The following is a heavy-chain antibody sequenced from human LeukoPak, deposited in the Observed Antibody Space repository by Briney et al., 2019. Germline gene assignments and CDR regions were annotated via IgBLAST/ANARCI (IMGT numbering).Heavy chain of an antibody. D-gene: IGHD6-19*01. Sequence: ASVKVSCTASSYTFTNYGISWVRQAPGQGLEWMGWISAYNGNTNYAQKLQGRVTMTTDTSTSTAYMELRSLRSDDTAAYYCARDGNSSGWYSRYYYYGMDVWGQGTTVTVSS. CDR2: ISAYNGNT. CDR3: ARDGNSSGWYSRYYYYGMDV. CDR1: SYTFTNYG. J-gene: IGHJ6*02. V-gene: IGHV1-18*01.